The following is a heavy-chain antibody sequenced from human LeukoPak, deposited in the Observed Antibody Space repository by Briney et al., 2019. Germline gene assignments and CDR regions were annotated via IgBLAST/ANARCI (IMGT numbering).Heavy chain of an antibody. J-gene: IGHJ4*02. CDR1: GFTVSSNY. V-gene: IGHV3-53*05. CDR3: ARGLVSGSQRGYFDY. CDR2: LYSGGDT. Sequence: GGSLRLSCAASGFTVSSNYMNWVCQAPGKGLEWVSVLYSGGDTYYTDSVKGRFTISRDNSKNTLFLQMNSLRAEDTAVYYCARGLVSGSQRGYFDYWGQGTLVTVSS. D-gene: IGHD1-26*01.